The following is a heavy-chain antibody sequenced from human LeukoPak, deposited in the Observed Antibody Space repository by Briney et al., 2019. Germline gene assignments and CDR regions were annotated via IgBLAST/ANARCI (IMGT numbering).Heavy chain of an antibody. D-gene: IGHD5-18*01. CDR2: IYYSGST. V-gene: IGHV4-39*01. CDR3: ASESVGYSSGLNWFDP. Sequence: SETLSLTCTVSGGSISSSSYYWGWIRQPPGKGLEWIGSIYYSGSTYYNPSLKSRVTISVDTSKNQFSLKLSSVTAADTAVYYCASESVGYSSGLNWFDPWGQGTLVTVSS. CDR1: GGSISSSSYY. J-gene: IGHJ5*02.